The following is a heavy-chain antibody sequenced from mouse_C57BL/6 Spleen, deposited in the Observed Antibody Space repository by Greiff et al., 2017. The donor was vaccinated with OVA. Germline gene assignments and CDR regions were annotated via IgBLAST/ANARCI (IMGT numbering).Heavy chain of an antibody. CDR3: ARVLTPFDY. Sequence: QVQLKESGAELARPGASVKMSCKASGYTFTSYTMHWVKQRPGQGLEWIGYINPSSGYTKYNQKFKDKATLTADKSSSTAYMQLSSLTSEDAAVYYCARVLTPFDYWGQGTTLTVSS. J-gene: IGHJ2*01. D-gene: IGHD4-1*01. CDR1: GYTFTSYT. V-gene: IGHV1-4*01. CDR2: INPSSGYT.